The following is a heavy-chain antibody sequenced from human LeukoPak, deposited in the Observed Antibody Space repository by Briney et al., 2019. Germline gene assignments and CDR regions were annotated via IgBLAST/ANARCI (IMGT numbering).Heavy chain of an antibody. CDR2: ISGSSDKT. Sequence: GGSLRLSCAASGFCFGNNGMSWVRQAPGKGLEWVSGISGSSDKTYYADSVKGRFTVFRDNSRNTLYLQLKSLRVEDTAVYYCAKSSSSSGEWGQGTLVTVSS. D-gene: IGHD6-6*01. CDR3: AKSSSSSGE. J-gene: IGHJ4*02. V-gene: IGHV3-23*01. CDR1: GFCFGNNG.